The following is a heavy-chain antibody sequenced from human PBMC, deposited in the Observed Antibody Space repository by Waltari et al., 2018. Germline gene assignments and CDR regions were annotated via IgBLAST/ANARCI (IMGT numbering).Heavy chain of an antibody. V-gene: IGHV4-34*01. J-gene: IGHJ5*02. CDR1: GGSFSGYY. Sequence: QVQLQQWGAGLLKPSETLSLTCAVYGGSFSGYYWSWIRQPPGKGLEWIGEINHSGSTNYTPSLKSRVTISVDTSKNQFSLKLSSVTAADTAVYYCARGDFWSGYSHWFDPWGQGTLVTVSS. D-gene: IGHD3-3*01. CDR2: INHSGST. CDR3: ARGDFWSGYSHWFDP.